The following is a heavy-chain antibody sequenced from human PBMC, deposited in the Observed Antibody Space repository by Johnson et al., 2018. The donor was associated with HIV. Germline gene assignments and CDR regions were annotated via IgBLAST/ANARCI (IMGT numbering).Heavy chain of an antibody. V-gene: IGHV3-23*04. CDR2: ISGSGGST. Sequence: VQLVESGGGVVQPGRSLRLSCAASGFTFSSYAMHWVRQAPGKGLEWVSAISGSGGSTYYADSVKGRFAISRDNSKNTLYLQMNSLRGEDTAVYYCAKDGPYSCGIDAFDIWGQGTMVTVSS. D-gene: IGHD6-19*01. CDR1: GFTFSSYA. J-gene: IGHJ3*02. CDR3: AKDGPYSCGIDAFDI.